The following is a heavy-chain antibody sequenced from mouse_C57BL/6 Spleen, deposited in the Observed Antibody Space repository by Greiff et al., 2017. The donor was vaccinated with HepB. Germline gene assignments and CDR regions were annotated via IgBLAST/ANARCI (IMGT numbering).Heavy chain of an antibody. Sequence: EVQVVESGEGLVKPGGSLKLSCAASGFTFSSYAMSWVRQTPEKRLEWVAYISSGGDYIYYADTVKGRFTISRDNARNTLYLQMSSLKSEDTAMYYCTREGGYDYDRYFDVWGTGTTVTVSS. V-gene: IGHV5-9-1*02. J-gene: IGHJ1*03. CDR3: TREGGYDYDRYFDV. CDR2: ISSGGDYI. D-gene: IGHD2-4*01. CDR1: GFTFSSYA.